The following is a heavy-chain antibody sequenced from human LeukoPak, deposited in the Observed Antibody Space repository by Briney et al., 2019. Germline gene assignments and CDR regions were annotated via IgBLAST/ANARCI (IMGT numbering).Heavy chain of an antibody. J-gene: IGHJ1*01. V-gene: IGHV3-48*03. CDR3: AAYCGGDCYSHFQH. D-gene: IGHD2-21*02. CDR1: GFTFSSYE. Sequence: GGSLRLSCAASGFTFSSYEMNWVRRAPGKGLEWVSYISSSGSTIYYADSVKGRFTISRDNAKNSLYLQMNSLRAEDTAVYYCAAYCGGDCYSHFQHWGQGTLVTVSS. CDR2: ISSSGSTI.